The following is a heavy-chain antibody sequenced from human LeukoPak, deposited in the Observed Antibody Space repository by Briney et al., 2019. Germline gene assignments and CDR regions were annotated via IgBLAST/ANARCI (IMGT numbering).Heavy chain of an antibody. CDR3: VKGRITMVRGVFDY. J-gene: IGHJ4*02. CDR1: GXTFSSYA. V-gene: IGHV3-64D*09. Sequence: GGSLRPSCSASGXTFSSYAMHWVRQAPGKGLEYVSAISSNGGSTYYADSVKGRFTISRDNSKNTLYLQMSSLRAEDTAVYYCVKGRITMVRGVFDYWGQGTLVTVSS. D-gene: IGHD3-10*01. CDR2: ISSNGGST.